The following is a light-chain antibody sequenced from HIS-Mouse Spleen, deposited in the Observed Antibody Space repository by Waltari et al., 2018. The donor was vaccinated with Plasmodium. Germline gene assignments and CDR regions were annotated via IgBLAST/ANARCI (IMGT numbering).Light chain of an antibody. CDR1: QSVSSN. V-gene: IGKV3-15*01. Sequence: EIVMTQSPATLPVPPGETAHLSCRSSQSVSSNLAWYQQKPVQAPRLLIYGASTRATGIPARFSGSGSGTEFTLTISSLQSEDFAVYYCQQYNNWSFTFGPGTKVDIK. CDR2: GAS. CDR3: QQYNNWSFT. J-gene: IGKJ3*01.